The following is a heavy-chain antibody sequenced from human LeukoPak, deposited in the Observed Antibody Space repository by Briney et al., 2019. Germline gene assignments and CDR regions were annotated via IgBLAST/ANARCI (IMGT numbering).Heavy chain of an antibody. CDR2: IIPIFGTA. D-gene: IGHD1-26*01. Sequence: VASVKVSCKASGGTFSSYAISWVRQAPGQGLERMGGIIPIFGTANYAQKFQGRVTITTDESTSTAYMELSSLRSEDTAVYYCARSGSYYSAAFDIWGQGTMVTVSS. CDR3: ARSGSYYSAAFDI. J-gene: IGHJ3*02. V-gene: IGHV1-69*05. CDR1: GGTFSSYA.